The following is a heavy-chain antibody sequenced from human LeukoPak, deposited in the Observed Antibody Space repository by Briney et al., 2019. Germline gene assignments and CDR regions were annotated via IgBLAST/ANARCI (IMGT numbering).Heavy chain of an antibody. D-gene: IGHD1-14*01. Sequence: GESLQISCKGSEYGFTSYWSGWVRQMAGKSRAWIGIIYPGHSTTTYRPSFQGQVTISADKSLTTAYLQWSSLKASDTAMYYCASRHTTIDYWGQGTPVTVSS. CDR1: EYGFTSYW. CDR3: ASRHTTIDY. V-gene: IGHV5-51*01. CDR2: IYPGHSTT. J-gene: IGHJ4*02.